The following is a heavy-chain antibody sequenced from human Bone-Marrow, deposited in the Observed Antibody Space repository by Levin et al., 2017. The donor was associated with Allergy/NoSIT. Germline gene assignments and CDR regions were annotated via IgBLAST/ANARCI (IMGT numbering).Heavy chain of an antibody. V-gene: IGHV1-18*01. CDR2: ISPYNGNA. CDR3: ARGGSMAAVTTWANYYYYGLDV. J-gene: IGHJ6*02. D-gene: IGHD6-13*01. CDR1: GYTFTSYG. Sequence: ASVKVSCKISGYTFTSYGISWVRQAPGQGLEWMGWISPYNGNAVYAQKFQDRVTMTTDTSTSSAYVELKSLRSDDTAIYYCARGGSMAAVTTWANYYYYGLDVWGQGTTVTVSS.